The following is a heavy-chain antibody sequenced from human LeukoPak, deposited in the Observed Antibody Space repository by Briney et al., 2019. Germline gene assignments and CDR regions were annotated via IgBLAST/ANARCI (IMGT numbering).Heavy chain of an antibody. CDR1: GGSVSGYY. D-gene: IGHD3-22*01. CDR2: VYNSGST. V-gene: IGHV4-59*02. Sequence: PSETLSLTCTVSGGSVSGYYWSWIRQPPGKGLEWIGYVYNSGSTNYNPSLKSRVTISEDTSRNQFSLSLTSVTAADTAVYYCARDSSGGPFDYWGQGTLATVSS. CDR3: ARDSSGGPFDY. J-gene: IGHJ4*02.